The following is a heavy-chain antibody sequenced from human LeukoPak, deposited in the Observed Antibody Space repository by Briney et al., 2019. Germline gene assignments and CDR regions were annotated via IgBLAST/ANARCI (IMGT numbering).Heavy chain of an antibody. Sequence: AASVKVSCKASGYTFTGYYMHWVRQAPGQGLEWMGWINPNSGGTNYAQKFQGRVTMTRDTSISTAYMELSRLRSDDTAVYYCARRSPGDSSNFYAVLQYWGQGTQVTVST. D-gene: IGHD3-22*01. V-gene: IGHV1-2*02. CDR2: INPNSGGT. CDR3: ARRSPGDSSNFYAVLQY. J-gene: IGHJ4*02. CDR1: GYTFTGYY.